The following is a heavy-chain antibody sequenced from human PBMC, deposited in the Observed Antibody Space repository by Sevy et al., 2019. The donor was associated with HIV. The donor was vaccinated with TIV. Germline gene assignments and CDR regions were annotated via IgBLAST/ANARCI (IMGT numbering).Heavy chain of an antibody. Sequence: GESLKISCKGSGYSFTAYWIDWVRQVPGKGLEWMGTIYPGDSETRYSPSVQGQVTISADKSLTTAYLQWSSLKASDTAVYYGARPTGLKVGIDFGTLDIWGQGIMVTVSS. CDR2: IYPGDSET. V-gene: IGHV5-51*01. D-gene: IGHD4-17*01. J-gene: IGHJ3*02. CDR3: ARPTGLKVGIDFGTLDI. CDR1: GYSFTAYW.